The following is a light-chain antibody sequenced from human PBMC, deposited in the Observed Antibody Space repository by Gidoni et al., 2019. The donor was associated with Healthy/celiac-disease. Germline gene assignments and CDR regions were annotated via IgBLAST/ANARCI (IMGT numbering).Light chain of an antibody. CDR1: QGISSW. CDR3: QQANSFPIT. V-gene: IGKV1-12*01. CDR2: AAS. Sequence: IPMPPSPSSVSASVGERVTIPCRARQGISSWLAWYQQKPRKAPKLLIYAASSLQSGVPSRFSGSGSGTDVTLTSSSLQPEDFATYYCQQANSFPITFGGGTKVEIK. J-gene: IGKJ4*01.